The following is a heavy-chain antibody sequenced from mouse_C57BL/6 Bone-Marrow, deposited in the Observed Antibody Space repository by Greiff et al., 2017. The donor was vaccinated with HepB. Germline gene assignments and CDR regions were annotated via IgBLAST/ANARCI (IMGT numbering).Heavy chain of an antibody. CDR3: ARSVSYYFDY. J-gene: IGHJ2*01. V-gene: IGHV1-72*01. CDR2: IDPNSGGT. Sequence: VQLQQPGAELVKPGASVKMSCKASGYTFTSYWITWVKQRPGQGLEWIGRIDPNSGGTKYNEKFKSKATLTVDKPSSTAYMQLSSLTSEDSAVYYCARSVSYYFDYWGQGTTFTVSS. CDR1: GYTFTSYW.